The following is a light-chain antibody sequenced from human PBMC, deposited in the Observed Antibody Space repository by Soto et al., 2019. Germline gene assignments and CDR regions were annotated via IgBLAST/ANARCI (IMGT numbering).Light chain of an antibody. CDR2: GVS. V-gene: IGKV1-39*01. J-gene: IGKJ2*01. Sequence: DVHVTQSPSSLSASLGDRVTLTCRASESINNRLHWYQQRPRKAPRLLIYGVSILQEGVPSRFSGSGSGTNFTLTIDSLQSEDFATYYSQHSYGMAPYSFGPGTRVEI. CDR1: ESINNR. CDR3: QHSYGMAPYS.